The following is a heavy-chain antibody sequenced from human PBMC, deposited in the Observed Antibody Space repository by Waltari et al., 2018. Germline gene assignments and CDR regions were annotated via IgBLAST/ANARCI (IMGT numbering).Heavy chain of an antibody. CDR1: GGSFSGYY. V-gene: IGHV4-34*01. CDR3: ASGGRYQLLRRGWFDP. CDR2: INHSGST. J-gene: IGHJ5*02. D-gene: IGHD2-2*01. Sequence: QVQLQQWGAGLLKPSETLSLTCAVYGGSFSGYYWSWIRQPPGKGLEWIGEINHSGSTNYNPSLKSRVTISVDTSKNQFSLKLSSVTAADTAVYYCASGGRYQLLRRGWFDPWGQGTLVTVSS.